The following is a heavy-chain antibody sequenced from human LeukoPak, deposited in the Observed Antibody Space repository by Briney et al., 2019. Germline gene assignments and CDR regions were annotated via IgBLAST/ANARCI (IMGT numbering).Heavy chain of an antibody. V-gene: IGHV3-33*08. CDR3: AREVVGAHDY. CDR1: GFTFSRYA. Sequence: GGSLRLSCAASGFTFSRYAMHWVRQAPGKGLEWVAVIWYDGSNKYYADSVKGRFAISRDNSKNTLYLQMNSLRAEDTAVYYCAREVVGAHDYWGQGTLVTVSS. J-gene: IGHJ4*02. CDR2: IWYDGSNK. D-gene: IGHD1-26*01.